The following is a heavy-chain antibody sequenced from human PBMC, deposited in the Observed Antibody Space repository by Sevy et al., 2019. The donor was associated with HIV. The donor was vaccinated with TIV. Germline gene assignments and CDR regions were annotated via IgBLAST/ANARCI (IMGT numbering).Heavy chain of an antibody. D-gene: IGHD3-16*02. V-gene: IGHV3-48*01. Sequence: GGSLRLSCAASGFTFSSYSMNWVRQAPGKGLEWLSYISSCSSAIYYADSVKGRFTISRDKAKNSLYLQMNSLRVEDTAVYFCARVQYYHYVWGRYRYDYWGQGTLVTVSS. CDR2: ISSCSSAI. J-gene: IGHJ4*02. CDR1: GFTFSSYS. CDR3: ARVQYYHYVWGRYRYDY.